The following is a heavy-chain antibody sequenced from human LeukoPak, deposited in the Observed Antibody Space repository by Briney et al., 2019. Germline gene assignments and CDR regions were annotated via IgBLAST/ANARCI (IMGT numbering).Heavy chain of an antibody. V-gene: IGHV5-51*01. D-gene: IGHD3-22*01. CDR2: IYPGDSDT. J-gene: IGHJ4*02. Sequence: GESLKISCKGSGYSFTKFWIGWVRQMPGKGLEWMGIIYPGDSDTRYSPSFQGQVTLLVDTSINTAYLQWSSLKASDTAMYYCARPITMIEGFDCWGQGTLVTVSS. CDR3: ARPITMIEGFDC. CDR1: GYSFTKFW.